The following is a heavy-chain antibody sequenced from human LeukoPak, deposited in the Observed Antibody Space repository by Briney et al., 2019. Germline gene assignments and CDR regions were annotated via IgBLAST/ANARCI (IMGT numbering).Heavy chain of an antibody. J-gene: IGHJ4*02. D-gene: IGHD2-2*01. Sequence: SETLSLTCAVYGGSFSGYYWSWIRQPPGKGLEWIGEINHSGSTNYNPSLKSRVTISVDTSKNQFSLKLGSVTAADTAVYYCARGGGYCSSTSCYYDYWGQGTLVTVSS. CDR1: GGSFSGYY. CDR3: ARGGGYCSSTSCYYDY. V-gene: IGHV4-34*01. CDR2: INHSGST.